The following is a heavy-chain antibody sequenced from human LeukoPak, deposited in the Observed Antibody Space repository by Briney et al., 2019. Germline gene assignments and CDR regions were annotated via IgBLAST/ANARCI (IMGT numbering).Heavy chain of an antibody. D-gene: IGHD2-2*01. Sequence: GASVKVSCKASGYTFTSYGISWLRQAPGQGLEWMGWISAYNGNTNYAQKLQGRVTMTTDTSTSTAYMELRSLRSDDTAVYYCARGVGFYCSSTSCYEGLDYWGQGTLVTVSS. V-gene: IGHV1-18*01. CDR3: ARGVGFYCSSTSCYEGLDY. J-gene: IGHJ4*02. CDR1: GYTFTSYG. CDR2: ISAYNGNT.